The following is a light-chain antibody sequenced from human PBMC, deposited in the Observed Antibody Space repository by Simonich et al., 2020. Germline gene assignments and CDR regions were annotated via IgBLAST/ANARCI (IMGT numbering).Light chain of an antibody. CDR2: DVS. J-gene: IGLJ3*02. CDR1: SSDVGGYNY. CDR3: SSYTSSSTWV. V-gene: IGLV2-14*01. Sequence: QSALTQPASVSGSPGQSITISCPGTSSDVGGYNYVSWYQQHPGKAPKLMIYDVSNVPSGVSNRFSGAKAGNTASLTISGLQAEDEADYYCSSYTSSSTWVFGGGTKLTVL.